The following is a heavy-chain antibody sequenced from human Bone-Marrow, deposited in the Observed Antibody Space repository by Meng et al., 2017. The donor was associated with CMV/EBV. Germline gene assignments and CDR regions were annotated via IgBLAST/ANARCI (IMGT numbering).Heavy chain of an antibody. J-gene: IGHJ3*01. V-gene: IGHV3-23*01. D-gene: IGHD6-6*01. CDR2: ISGSGGST. CDR3: ARLSSSDDAFDV. Sequence: GESLKISCAASGFTFSSYAMSWVRQAPGKGLEWVSAISGSGGSTYYADSVKGRFTISRDNSKNTLYLQMNSLRAEDTAVYYCARLSSSDDAFDVWGQGTMVTVSS. CDR1: GFTFSSYA.